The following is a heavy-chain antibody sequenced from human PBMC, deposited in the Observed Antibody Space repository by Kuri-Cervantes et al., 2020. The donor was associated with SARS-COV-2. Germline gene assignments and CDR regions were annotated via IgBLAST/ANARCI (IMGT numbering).Heavy chain of an antibody. V-gene: IGHV5-51*01. D-gene: IGHD6-6*01. CDR2: IYPGDSDT. CDR1: GYSFTSYW. CDR3: ARLSGAYSSSDDFDY. J-gene: IGHJ4*02. Sequence: GESLKISCKGSGYSFTSYWIGWVRQMPGKGLEWMGIIYPGDSDTRYSPSFQGQVTISADKSIGTAYLQWSSLKASDTAMYYCARLSGAYSSSDDFDYWGQGTLVTVSS.